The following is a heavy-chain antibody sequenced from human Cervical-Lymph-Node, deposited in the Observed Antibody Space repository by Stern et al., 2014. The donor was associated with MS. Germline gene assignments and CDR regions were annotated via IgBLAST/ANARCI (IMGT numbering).Heavy chain of an antibody. J-gene: IGHJ4*02. V-gene: IGHV1-18*01. CDR2: IGASNVDT. Sequence: VQLVESGAEVKKPGASVKVSCTASGYTFTDYAISWVRQAPGQGLECMAWIGASNVDTNFAQEVQGRVSLTTDTATSTAYMKLRSLRSDDTAVYYCAVLSVDADFDYWGQGTLVTVSS. CDR1: GYTFTDYA. D-gene: IGHD5-18*01. CDR3: AVLSVDADFDY.